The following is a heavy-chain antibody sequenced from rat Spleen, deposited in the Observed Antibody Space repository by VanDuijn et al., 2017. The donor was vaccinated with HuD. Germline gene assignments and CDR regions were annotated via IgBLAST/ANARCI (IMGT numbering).Heavy chain of an antibody. Sequence: EVQLVESGGGLVQPGRSLKLSCAVSGFTFSNFGFVWVRQAPTKGLEWVASISPGGGNTFYRDSVKGRFTISRDNAQNTLYLQMNSLKSEDTATYYCARGGRWYFDFWGPGTMVTVSS. CDR2: ISPGGGNT. D-gene: IGHD1-11*01. V-gene: IGHV5S13*01. J-gene: IGHJ1*01. CDR3: ARGGRWYFDF. CDR1: GFTFSNFG.